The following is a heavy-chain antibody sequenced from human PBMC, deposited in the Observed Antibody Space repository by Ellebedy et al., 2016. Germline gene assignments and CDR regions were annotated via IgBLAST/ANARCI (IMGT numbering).Heavy chain of an antibody. Sequence: GGSLRLSCAASGFIVSSNYMSWVRQAPGKGLEWVSAISGSGGSTYYADSVKGRFTISRDNSKNTLYLQMNSLRAEDTAVYYCASSGYCISTSCYEDAAYFDYWGQGTLVTVSS. J-gene: IGHJ4*02. CDR3: ASSGYCISTSCYEDAAYFDY. D-gene: IGHD2-2*01. CDR2: ISGSGGST. CDR1: GFIVSSNY. V-gene: IGHV3-23*01.